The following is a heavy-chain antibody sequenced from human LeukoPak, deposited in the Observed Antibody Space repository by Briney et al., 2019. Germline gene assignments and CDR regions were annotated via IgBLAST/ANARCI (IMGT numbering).Heavy chain of an antibody. CDR2: ISRSSSYI. CDR1: GFTFSSYS. Sequence: GGSLRLSCAASGFTFSSYSMNWVRQAPGNGLEWVSSISRSSSYIYYADSVKGRFTISRDNSKNTLYLQMNSLRAEDTAVYYCANVRYKYGKDYWGQGTLVTVSS. V-gene: IGHV3-21*04. CDR3: ANVRYKYGKDY. D-gene: IGHD5-18*01. J-gene: IGHJ4*02.